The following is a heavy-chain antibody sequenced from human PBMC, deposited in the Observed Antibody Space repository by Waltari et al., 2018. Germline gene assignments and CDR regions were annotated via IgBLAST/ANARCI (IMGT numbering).Heavy chain of an antibody. J-gene: IGHJ4*02. Sequence: QVQLQASGPGLVKPSEPLSLTCTVSGGPISSHHWSWIRQPPGKGLEWIGYIYYSGSTNYNPSLKSRVTISVDTSKNQFSLKLSSVTAADTAVYYCARGMSSSGWQRPYFDYWGQGTLVTVSS. CDR2: IYYSGST. D-gene: IGHD6-19*01. CDR3: ARGMSSSGWQRPYFDY. CDR1: GGPISSHH. V-gene: IGHV4-59*11.